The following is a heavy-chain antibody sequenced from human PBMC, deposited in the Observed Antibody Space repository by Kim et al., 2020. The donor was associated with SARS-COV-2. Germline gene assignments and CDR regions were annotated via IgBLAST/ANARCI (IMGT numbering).Heavy chain of an antibody. V-gene: IGHV3-23*01. CDR2: FSGIGSST. J-gene: IGHJ4*02. Sequence: GGSLRLSCAASGFTFSSYAMSWVRQAPGKGLEWVSGFSGIGSSTYYADSVKGRFTISRDNSKNTLYLQMNSLGAEDTAVYFCAKFKSNGFSYFDSWGQGTLLTVSS. CDR1: GFTFSSYA. D-gene: IGHD3-22*01. CDR3: AKFKSNGFSYFDS.